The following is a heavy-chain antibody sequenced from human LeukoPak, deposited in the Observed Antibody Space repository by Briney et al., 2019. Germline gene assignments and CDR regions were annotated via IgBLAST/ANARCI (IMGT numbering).Heavy chain of an antibody. CDR1: GFTFSSYE. J-gene: IGHJ6*04. CDR3: LELGITMIGGV. CDR2: ISSSGSTI. V-gene: IGHV3-48*03. Sequence: PGGSLRLSCAASGFTFSSYEMNWVRQAPGRGLEWVSYISSSGSTIYYADSVKGRFTISRDNAKNSLYLQMNSLRAEDTAVDYCLELGITMIGGVWGKGTTVTISS. D-gene: IGHD3-10*02.